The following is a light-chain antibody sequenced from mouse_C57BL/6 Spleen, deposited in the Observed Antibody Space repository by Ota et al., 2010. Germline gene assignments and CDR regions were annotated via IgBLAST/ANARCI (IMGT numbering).Light chain of an antibody. V-gene: IGKV4-57-1*01. CDR1: KCKFQL. J-gene: IGKJ5*01. Sequence: SASPRGKGTTTDLQGQLKCKFQLLVTGTSRSQVLPKLWIYSTSNLASGVPARFSGSGSGNSYSLTISSMEAEDVATYYCFQGSGYPTFGAGTKLELK. CDR2: STS. CDR3: FQGSGYPT.